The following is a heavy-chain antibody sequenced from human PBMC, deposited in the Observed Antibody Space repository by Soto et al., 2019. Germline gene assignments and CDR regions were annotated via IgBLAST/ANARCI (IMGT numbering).Heavy chain of an antibody. V-gene: IGHV4-39*07. J-gene: IGHJ4*02. Sequence: SETLSLTCTVSGGSISSSSYYWGWIGQPPGKGLEWIGSIYYSGSTYYNPSLKSRVTISVDTSKNQFSLNVSSVTAADTAVYYCARVKWFGESGFDYWGQGTLVTVSS. CDR2: IYYSGST. CDR3: ARVKWFGESGFDY. D-gene: IGHD3-10*01. CDR1: GGSISSSSYY.